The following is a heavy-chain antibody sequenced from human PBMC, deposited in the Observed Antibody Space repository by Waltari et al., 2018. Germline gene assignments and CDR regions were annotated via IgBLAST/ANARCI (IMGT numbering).Heavy chain of an antibody. CDR1: GYTFTSDD. Sequence: QVQLVQSGAEVKKPGASVKVSCKACGYTFTSDDINWVRQATGQGLKWVGRMNPNSGNTGYAHKFQGRVTITRNTPISTAYLELGSLRSEDTAVYYCARTRRSHDRGFDYWGQGTLVTVSS. J-gene: IGHJ4*02. CDR2: MNPNSGNT. V-gene: IGHV1-8*03. D-gene: IGHD3-9*01. CDR3: ARTRRSHDRGFDY.